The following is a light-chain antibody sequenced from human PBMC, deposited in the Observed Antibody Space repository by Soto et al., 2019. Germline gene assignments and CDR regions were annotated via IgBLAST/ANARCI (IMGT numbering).Light chain of an antibody. CDR2: SAS. CDR3: QQSYNSPMYT. Sequence: DIQMTQSPSSLSASVGDRVTITCRASQRISSYLNWYQQKPGKAPKLLIYSASNLQSGVPSRFSGSGSGTDFTLTISSLQHEDFAIYYCQQSYNSPMYTFGPGTKLEIK. V-gene: IGKV1-39*01. CDR1: QRISSY. J-gene: IGKJ2*01.